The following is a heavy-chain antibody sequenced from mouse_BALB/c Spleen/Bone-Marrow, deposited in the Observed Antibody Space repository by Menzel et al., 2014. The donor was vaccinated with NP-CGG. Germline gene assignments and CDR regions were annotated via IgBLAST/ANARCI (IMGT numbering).Heavy chain of an antibody. V-gene: IGHV1-87*01. CDR3: ARSYGSFYFGY. J-gene: IGHJ2*01. Sequence: SGAELARPGASVKLSCKASGYSFTSYWIQWVKQRPGQGLEWLGTIYPGDGDTRYTQKFKGKATLTADKSSSTAYMQVSSLASEDSAVYYCARSYGSFYFGYWGQGVTLTVSS. CDR1: GYSFTSYW. D-gene: IGHD1-2*01. CDR2: IYPGDGDT.